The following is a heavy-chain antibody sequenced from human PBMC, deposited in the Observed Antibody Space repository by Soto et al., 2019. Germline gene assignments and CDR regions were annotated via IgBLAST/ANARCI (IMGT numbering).Heavy chain of an antibody. CDR3: AGMPYTSGLRLHP. J-gene: IGHJ5*02. CDR2: IYQSGVT. CDR1: GDSYSISTYS. D-gene: IGHD6-19*01. Sequence: PSETLSLTCNMSGDSYSISTYSWSWIRQPPGKALQWIGFIYQSGVTSYNPSLASRVSISLDRSNNQCSLKLKSVTAADTAVYFCAGMPYTSGLRLHPCGPGTILTVYS. V-gene: IGHV4-30-2*01.